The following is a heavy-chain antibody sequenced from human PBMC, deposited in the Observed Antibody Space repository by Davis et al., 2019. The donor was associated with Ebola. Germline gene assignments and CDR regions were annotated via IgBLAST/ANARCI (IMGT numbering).Heavy chain of an antibody. CDR3: ARGSENWNYVDY. J-gene: IGHJ4*02. V-gene: IGHV3-11*01. D-gene: IGHD1-1*01. Sequence: GGSLRLSCAASGFTFSDYYMSWIRQAPGKGLEWISYISSRPNTIYYADSVRGRFTISRDNAKNSLYLQMNSLRVEDTAVYYCARGSENWNYVDYWGQGTLVTVSS. CDR1: GFTFSDYY. CDR2: ISSRPNTI.